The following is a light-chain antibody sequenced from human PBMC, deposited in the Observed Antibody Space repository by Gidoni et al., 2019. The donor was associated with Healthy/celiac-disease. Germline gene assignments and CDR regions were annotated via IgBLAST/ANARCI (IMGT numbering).Light chain of an antibody. CDR3: QQYNNWPPRT. J-gene: IGKJ1*01. V-gene: IGKV3-15*01. CDR1: QSVSSN. Sequence: EIVMTQSPATLSVSPGERATLSCRASQSVSSNLAWYQQKPGQAPRLLIYGASTRATGIPARFSGSGSGTEFTITISRLQSEDFAVYYCQQYNNWPPRTVGQGTKVEIK. CDR2: GAS.